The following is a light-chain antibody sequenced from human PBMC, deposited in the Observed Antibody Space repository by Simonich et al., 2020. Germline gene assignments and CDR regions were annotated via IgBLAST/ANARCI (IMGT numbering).Light chain of an antibody. CDR2: GAS. V-gene: IGKV3-20*01. Sequence: EIVLTQSPGTLSLSPGDRATLSCRASQSVSSSYLAWYQQKPDQAPRRLIYGASSRATGIPDRFSGSGSGTDFTLTISRLEPEDFAVYYCQQYGSSPFTFGPGTKVDIK. CDR3: QQYGSSPFT. J-gene: IGKJ3*01. CDR1: QSVSSSY.